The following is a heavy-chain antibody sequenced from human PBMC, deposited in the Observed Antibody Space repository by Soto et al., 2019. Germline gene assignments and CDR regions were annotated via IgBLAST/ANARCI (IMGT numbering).Heavy chain of an antibody. CDR2: ISSSSSYI. CDR1: GFTFSSYS. J-gene: IGHJ3*02. CDR3: ARDAEHLYCSGGSCAENAFDI. Sequence: GGSLRLSCAASGFTFSSYSMNWVRQAPGKGLEWVSSISSSSSYIYYADSVKGRFTISRDNAKNSLYLQMNSLRAEDTAVYYCARDAEHLYCSGGSCAENAFDIWGQGTMVTVSS. V-gene: IGHV3-21*01. D-gene: IGHD2-15*01.